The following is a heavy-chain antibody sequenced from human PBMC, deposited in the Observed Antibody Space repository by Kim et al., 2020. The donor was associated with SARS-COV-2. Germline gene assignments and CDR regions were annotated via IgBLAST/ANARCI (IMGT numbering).Heavy chain of an antibody. Sequence: SETLSLTCTVSGGSVSSGSYYWSWIRQPPGKGLEWIGYIYYSGSTNYNPSLKSRVTISVDTSKNQFSLKLSSVTAADTAVYYCARDRGAHYFDYWGQGTLVTVSS. CDR1: GGSVSSGSYY. D-gene: IGHD3-10*01. CDR2: IYYSGST. J-gene: IGHJ4*02. V-gene: IGHV4-61*01. CDR3: ARDRGAHYFDY.